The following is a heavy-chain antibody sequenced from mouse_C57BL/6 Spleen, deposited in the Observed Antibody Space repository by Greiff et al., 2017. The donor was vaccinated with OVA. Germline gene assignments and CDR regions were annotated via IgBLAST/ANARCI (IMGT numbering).Heavy chain of an antibody. Sequence: EVQLQQSGPGLVKPSQSLSLTCSVTGYSITSGYYWNWIRQFPGNKLEWMGYISYDGSNNYNPSLKNRISITRDTSKNQFFLKLNSVTTEDTATYYCARGGDYDNFAYWGQGTLVTVSA. CDR3: ARGGDYDNFAY. CDR1: GYSITSGYY. D-gene: IGHD2-4*01. J-gene: IGHJ3*01. V-gene: IGHV3-6*01. CDR2: ISYDGSN.